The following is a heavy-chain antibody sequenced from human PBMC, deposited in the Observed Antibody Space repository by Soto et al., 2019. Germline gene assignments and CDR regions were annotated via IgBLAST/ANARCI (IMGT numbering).Heavy chain of an antibody. CDR3: ARDPNSKWCYYYYGMDV. Sequence: GGSLRLSCAASGFTFSSYSMNWVRQAPGKGLEWVSSISSSSSYIYYADSVKGRFTISRDNAKNSLYLQMNSLSAEDRAVYYCARDPNSKWCYYYYGMDVWGQGTTVTVSS. V-gene: IGHV3-21*01. CDR2: ISSSSSYI. D-gene: IGHD2-8*01. CDR1: GFTFSSYS. J-gene: IGHJ6*02.